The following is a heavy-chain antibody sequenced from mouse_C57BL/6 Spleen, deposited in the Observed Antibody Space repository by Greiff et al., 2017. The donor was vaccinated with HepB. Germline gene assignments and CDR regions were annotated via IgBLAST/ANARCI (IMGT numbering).Heavy chain of an antibody. J-gene: IGHJ4*01. CDR1: GYTFTDYN. V-gene: IGHV1-22*01. D-gene: IGHD1-1*01. CDR3: ARRGVLRRGAMDY. CDR2: INPNNGGT. Sequence: EVQLKESGPELVKPGASVKMSCKASGYTFTDYNMHWVKQSHGKSLEWIGYINPNNGGTSYNQKFKGKATLTVNKSSSTAYMELRSLTSEDSAVYYCARRGVLRRGAMDYWGQGTSVTVSS.